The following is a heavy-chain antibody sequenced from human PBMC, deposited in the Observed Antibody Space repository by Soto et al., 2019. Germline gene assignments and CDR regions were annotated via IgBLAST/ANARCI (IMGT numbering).Heavy chain of an antibody. CDR3: ARSRGVTGTRRLYYFHS. D-gene: IGHD6-19*01. CDR1: GDSISKSGYY. V-gene: IGHV4-31*11. J-gene: IGHJ4*02. CDR2: IYYSGNT. Sequence: QVQLQESGPGLVNPSQTLSLTCAVSGDSISKSGYYWSWIRQHPGKALEWIGYIYYSGNTFYNPSLKSRVSISLDTSKNQVSLKLSSVTVADTAVYYCARSRGVTGTRRLYYFHSWGQGILVAVSS.